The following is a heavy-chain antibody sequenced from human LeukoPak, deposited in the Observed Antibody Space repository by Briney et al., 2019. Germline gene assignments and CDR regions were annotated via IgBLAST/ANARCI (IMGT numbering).Heavy chain of an antibody. CDR1: GFTFSSYA. CDR2: ISYDGSNK. V-gene: IGHV3-30*04. Sequence: GGSLRLSCAASGFTFSSYAMHWVRQAPGKGLEWVAVISYDGSNKYYADSVKGRFTISRDNSKNTLYLQMNSLRAEDTAVYYCARTSRGEPMWGYSGYDPTGHAFDIWGQGTMVTVSS. D-gene: IGHD5-12*01. CDR3: ARTSRGEPMWGYSGYDPTGHAFDI. J-gene: IGHJ3*02.